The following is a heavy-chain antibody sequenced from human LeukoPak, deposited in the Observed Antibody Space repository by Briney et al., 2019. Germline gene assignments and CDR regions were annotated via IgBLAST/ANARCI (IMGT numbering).Heavy chain of an antibody. J-gene: IGHJ3*02. V-gene: IGHV3-23*01. Sequence: GGSLRLSCAASGFTFRSYAMSWVRQAPGKGLEWVSAISGSGGSTYYADSVKGRFTISRDNSKNTLYLQMNSLRAEDTAVYYCAKAVGDYYYYGSAEIAFDIWGQGTMVTVSS. CDR1: GFTFRSYA. CDR2: ISGSGGST. CDR3: AKAVGDYYYYGSAEIAFDI. D-gene: IGHD3-10*01.